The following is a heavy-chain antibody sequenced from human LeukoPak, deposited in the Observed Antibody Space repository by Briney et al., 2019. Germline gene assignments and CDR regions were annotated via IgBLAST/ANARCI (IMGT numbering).Heavy chain of an antibody. D-gene: IGHD3-3*01. Sequence: GGSLRLSCAASGFTFSSYAMSWVRQAPGKGREWVSAISGSGGSTYYADSVKGRFTISRDNSKNTLYLQRNSLRAEDTAVYYCAKVSVWSGYYSGMDVWGQGTTVTVSS. V-gene: IGHV3-23*01. CDR1: GFTFSSYA. CDR2: ISGSGGST. J-gene: IGHJ6*02. CDR3: AKVSVWSGYYSGMDV.